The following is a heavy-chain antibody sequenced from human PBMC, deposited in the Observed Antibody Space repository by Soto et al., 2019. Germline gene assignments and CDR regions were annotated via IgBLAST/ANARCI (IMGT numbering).Heavy chain of an antibody. D-gene: IGHD1-26*01. CDR2: ITPGNGDT. V-gene: IGHV1-2*02. J-gene: IGHJ4*02. Sequence: GASVKVSCKASGYTFTGYYMHWVRQAPGQGLEWMGGITPGNGDTNYAQPFQGRVTLTRDTSIDTAYMDLSGLKSDDTAVYYCARERIAGPFDNWGQGTLVTV. CDR3: ARERIAGPFDN. CDR1: GYTFTGYY.